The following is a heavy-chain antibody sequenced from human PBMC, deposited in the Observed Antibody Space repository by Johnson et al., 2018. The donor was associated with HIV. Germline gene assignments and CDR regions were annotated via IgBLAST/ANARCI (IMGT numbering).Heavy chain of an antibody. Sequence: VQLVESGGGLVQPGRSLRLSCAASGFTFDDYAMHWVWQAPGKGLEWVSGISWNSGSIGYADSVKGRFTISRDNAKNSLYLQMNSLRAEDTALYYCAKDKGSSSWFYAFDIWGQGTMVTVSS. CDR3: AKDKGSSSWFYAFDI. CDR2: ISWNSGSI. CDR1: GFTFDDYA. V-gene: IGHV3-9*01. D-gene: IGHD6-13*01. J-gene: IGHJ3*02.